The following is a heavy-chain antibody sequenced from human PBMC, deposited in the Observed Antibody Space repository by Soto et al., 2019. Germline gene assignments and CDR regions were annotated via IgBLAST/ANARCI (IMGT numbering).Heavy chain of an antibody. V-gene: IGHV1-46*01. CDR1: GYTFTSYY. Sequence: ASVKVSCKASGYTFTSYYMHWVRQAPGQGLEWMGIINPSGGSTSYAQKFQGRVTMTRDTSTSTVYMELSSLRSEDTAGYYCAREVGLVSDTYYYDSSGYYRKRPFDYWGQGTLVTVSS. CDR3: AREVGLVSDTYYYDSSGYYRKRPFDY. CDR2: INPSGGST. J-gene: IGHJ4*02. D-gene: IGHD3-22*01.